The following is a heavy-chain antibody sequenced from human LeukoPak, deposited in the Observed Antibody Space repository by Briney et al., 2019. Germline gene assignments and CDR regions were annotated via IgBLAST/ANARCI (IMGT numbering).Heavy chain of an antibody. V-gene: IGHV4-61*02. J-gene: IGHJ1*01. CDR3: ARGQWLGREYFQH. Sequence: PSETLSLTCTVSGGSISSGSYYWSWIRQPAGKGLEWIGRIYTSGSTNYNPSLKSRVTISVDTSKNQFSLKLSSVTAADTAVYYCARGQWLGREYFQHWGQGTLVTVSS. D-gene: IGHD6-19*01. CDR1: GGSISSGSYY. CDR2: IYTSGST.